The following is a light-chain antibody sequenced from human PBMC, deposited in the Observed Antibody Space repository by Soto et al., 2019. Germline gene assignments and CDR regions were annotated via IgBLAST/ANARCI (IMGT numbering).Light chain of an antibody. V-gene: IGKV1-9*01. CDR2: AAS. CDR3: QQHNSYPTT. CDR1: QGITTF. Sequence: IQLTQSPSSLSASVGDRVTITCRASQGITTFLAWCQQKAGEAPKLLIYAASTLQSGVPSRFSGSGSGTEFTLTTSSLQSEDFATYYCQQHNSYPTTFGQGTKVDIK. J-gene: IGKJ1*01.